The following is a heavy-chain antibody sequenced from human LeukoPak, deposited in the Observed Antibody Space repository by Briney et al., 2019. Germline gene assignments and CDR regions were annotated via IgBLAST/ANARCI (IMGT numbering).Heavy chain of an antibody. CDR1: GGTFSSYA. V-gene: IGHV1-69*05. D-gene: IGHD3-22*01. J-gene: IGHJ1*01. Sequence: SVKVSCKASGGTFSSYAISWVRQAPGQGLEWMGGIIPIFGTANYAQKFQGRVTITTDESTSTAYMELSSLRSEDTAVYYCARGPGVVVARRTEHFQHWGQGTLVTVSS. CDR3: ARGPGVVVARRTEHFQH. CDR2: IIPIFGTA.